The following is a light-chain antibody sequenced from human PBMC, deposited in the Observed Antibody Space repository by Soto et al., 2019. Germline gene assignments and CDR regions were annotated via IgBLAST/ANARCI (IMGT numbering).Light chain of an antibody. CDR3: MKATLWLET. CDR2: KVS. CDR1: QSLVYRDGITY. J-gene: IGKJ1*01. Sequence: DVVLTQSPLSLPVTLGQPASISCRSSQSLVYRDGITYLNWFHQRPGQSPRRLIYKVSDRDFGVPDRFSGSGSGTDFTLKIARVEAEDVGVYYCMKATLWLETVDQGTMV. V-gene: IGKV2-30*01.